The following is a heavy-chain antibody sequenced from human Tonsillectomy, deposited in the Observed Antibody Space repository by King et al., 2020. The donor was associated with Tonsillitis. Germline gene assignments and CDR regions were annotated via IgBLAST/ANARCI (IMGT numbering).Heavy chain of an antibody. CDR2: INSDESTT. Sequence: VQLVESGGGLVQPGGSLRLSCAASGFTFSNYWMHWVRQAPGKGLVWVSRINSDESTTTYADSVKGRFTISRDNAKTTLYLQMNSLRAEDTAVYYCARGGSGSYYKTRNYFYGMDVWGQGTTVTVSS. V-gene: IGHV3-74*01. D-gene: IGHD3-10*01. CDR3: ARGGSGSYYKTRNYFYGMDV. CDR1: GFTFSNYW. J-gene: IGHJ6*01.